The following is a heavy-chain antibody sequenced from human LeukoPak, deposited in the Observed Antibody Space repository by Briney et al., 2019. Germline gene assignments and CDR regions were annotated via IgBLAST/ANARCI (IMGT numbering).Heavy chain of an antibody. Sequence: GGSLRLSCTASGFTFSSYGMHWVRQAPGKGLEWVAVIWYDGSNKYYADSVKGRFTISRDNSKNTLYLQMNSLRAEDTAVYYCARDSFLYYYDSSGYSKTNHYFDYWGQGTLVTVSS. CDR3: ARDSFLYYYDSSGYSKTNHYFDY. J-gene: IGHJ4*02. CDR2: IWYDGSNK. CDR1: GFTFSSYG. V-gene: IGHV3-33*01. D-gene: IGHD3-22*01.